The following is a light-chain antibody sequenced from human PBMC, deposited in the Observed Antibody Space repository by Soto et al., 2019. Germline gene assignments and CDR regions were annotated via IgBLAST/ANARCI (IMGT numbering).Light chain of an antibody. V-gene: IGKV3-20*01. CDR3: QQYGSSTGFT. J-gene: IGKJ3*01. CDR1: QSVSSSY. CDR2: GAS. Sequence: EIVLTQSPGTLSLSPGERATLSCRASQSVSSSYLAWYQQKPGQAPRLLIYGASSRATGIPDRVSGSGSGTDFSLTISRLEPEDFAVYYCQQYGSSTGFTFGPGTKVDIK.